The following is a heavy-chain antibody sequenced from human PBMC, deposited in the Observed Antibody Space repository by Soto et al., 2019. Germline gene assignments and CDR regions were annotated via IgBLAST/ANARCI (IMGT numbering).Heavy chain of an antibody. J-gene: IGHJ4*02. CDR2: ISGSGGST. D-gene: IGHD3-3*01. V-gene: IGHV3-23*01. CDR3: ETSHELGVVILYYFDY. CDR1: GFTFSSYA. Sequence: GGSLRLSCAASGFTFSSYAMSWVRQAPGKGLEWVSAISGSGGSTYYADSVKGRFTISRDNSKNTLYLQMNSLRAEDTAVYYCETSHELGVVILYYFDYWGQGTLVTVS.